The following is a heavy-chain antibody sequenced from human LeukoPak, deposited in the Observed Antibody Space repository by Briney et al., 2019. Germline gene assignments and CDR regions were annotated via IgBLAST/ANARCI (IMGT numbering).Heavy chain of an antibody. CDR3: AKDGKYTSSWFDY. J-gene: IGHJ4*02. D-gene: IGHD6-13*01. CDR2: IRYDGSNK. Sequence: PGGSLRLSCAASGFTFSTYAMHWVRQAPGKGLEWAAFIRYDGSNKYYADSVKGRFTISRDNSKNTLYLQMNSLRAEDTAVYFCAKDGKYTSSWFDYWGQGTLVTVSS. V-gene: IGHV3-30*02. CDR1: GFTFSTYA.